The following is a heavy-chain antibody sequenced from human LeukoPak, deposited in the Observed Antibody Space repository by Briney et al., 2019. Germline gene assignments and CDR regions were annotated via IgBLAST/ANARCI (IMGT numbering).Heavy chain of an antibody. V-gene: IGHV1-3*01. J-gene: IGHJ4*02. CDR3: ARDLSGSGSYYVDY. CDR2: INAGNGNT. Sequence: ASVKVSCKASGYTFTSYAMHWVRQAPGQRLEWMGWINAGNGNTKYSQKFRGRVTITRDTSASTAYMELSSLRSEDTAVYYCARDLSGSGSYYVDYWGQGTLVTVSS. D-gene: IGHD1-26*01. CDR1: GYTFTSYA.